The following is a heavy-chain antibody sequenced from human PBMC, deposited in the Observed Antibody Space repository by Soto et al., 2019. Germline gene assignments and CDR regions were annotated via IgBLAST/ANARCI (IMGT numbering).Heavy chain of an antibody. V-gene: IGHV1-18*01. Sequence: QVQLVQSGAEVKKPGASVKVSCKASGYTFTSYGFSWVRQAPGQGLEWMGWISADNRYTSYAQKLQGRVTMTTDTSTSTAYMELRSLTSDDTAVYYCARDQDGDYSNWFDPCGQGTLVTVSS. J-gene: IGHJ5*02. CDR3: ARDQDGDYSNWFDP. CDR1: GYTFTSYG. CDR2: ISADNRYT. D-gene: IGHD4-17*01.